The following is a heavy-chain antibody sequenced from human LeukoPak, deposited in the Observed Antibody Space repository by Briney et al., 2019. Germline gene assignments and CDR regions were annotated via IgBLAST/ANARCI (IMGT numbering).Heavy chain of an antibody. CDR3: ARAGSSSWSFDP. V-gene: IGHV3-30-3*01. D-gene: IGHD6-13*01. Sequence: PGGSLRLSCAASGFTFSSYAMHWVRQAPGKGLEWVAVISYDGSNKYYADSVKGRFTISRDNSKNTLYLQMNSLRAEDTAAYYCARAGSSSWSFDPWGQGTLVTVSS. J-gene: IGHJ5*02. CDR1: GFTFSSYA. CDR2: ISYDGSNK.